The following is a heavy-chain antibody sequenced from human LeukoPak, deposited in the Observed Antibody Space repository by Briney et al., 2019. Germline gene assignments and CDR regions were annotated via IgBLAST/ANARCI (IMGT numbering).Heavy chain of an antibody. CDR2: IKSDGSTK. V-gene: IGHV3-74*01. CDR3: ARDKIVGATHFDY. J-gene: IGHJ4*02. Sequence: GGSLRLSCAASGFTFSSYWMHWVRQAPGKGLVWVSRIKSDGSTKSYADSVKGRVTISRDNAKNTLYLQMNSLRAEDTAVYYCARDKIVGATHFDYWGQGTLVTVSS. D-gene: IGHD1-26*01. CDR1: GFTFSSYW.